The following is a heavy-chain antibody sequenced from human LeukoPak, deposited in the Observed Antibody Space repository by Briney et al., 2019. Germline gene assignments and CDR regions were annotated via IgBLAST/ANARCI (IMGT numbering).Heavy chain of an antibody. Sequence: SETLSLTCTVSGGSVSSSSYYWGWIRQPPGKGLEWIGSISHIGNTYYNPSLKSRVTISVDTSKNQFSLKLSSVTAADTALYYCARRITGTTSDSFDYWGQGTLVTVSS. J-gene: IGHJ4*02. CDR2: ISHIGNT. CDR3: ARRITGTTSDSFDY. CDR1: GGSVSSSSYY. V-gene: IGHV4-39*01. D-gene: IGHD1-20*01.